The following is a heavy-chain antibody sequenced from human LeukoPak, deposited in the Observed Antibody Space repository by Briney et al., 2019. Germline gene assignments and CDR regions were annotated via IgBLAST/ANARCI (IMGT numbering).Heavy chain of an antibody. CDR3: ARPGSYYSDAFGI. V-gene: IGHV4-61*02. D-gene: IGHD1-26*01. Sequence: SETLSLTCIVSGDSISSGNYYWSWIRQPAGKGLEWIGRIYTSGSTNYNPSLKSRVTISIDTSKNQFSLKLSSVTAADTAVYYCARPGSYYSDAFGIWGQGTMVTVSS. CDR1: GDSISSGNYY. CDR2: IYTSGST. J-gene: IGHJ3*02.